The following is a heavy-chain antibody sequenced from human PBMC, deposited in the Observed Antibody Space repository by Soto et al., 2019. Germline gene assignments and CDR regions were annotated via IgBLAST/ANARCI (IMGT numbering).Heavy chain of an antibody. CDR1: GFTVSSNY. CDR2: IYSGGST. D-gene: IGHD6-13*01. Sequence: EVQLVESGGGLVQPGGSLRLSCAASGFTVSSNYMSWVRQAPGKGLEWVSVIYSGGSTYYADSVKGRFTISRDNSKNTLYLQMNSLRAEDTAVYYCARDVQKGSWYRWGDYWGQGTLVTVSS. V-gene: IGHV3-66*01. J-gene: IGHJ4*02. CDR3: ARDVQKGSWYRWGDY.